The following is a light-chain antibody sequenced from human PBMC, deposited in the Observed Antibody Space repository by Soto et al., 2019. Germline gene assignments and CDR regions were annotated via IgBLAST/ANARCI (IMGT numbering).Light chain of an antibody. J-gene: IGLJ2*01. CDR2: NNN. CDR1: SSNIGSKT. CDR3: AAWDDTLNGLL. Sequence: QSVLTQPFSVSGTPGQRVTISCSGSSSNIGSKTVSWYHHLPGTAPKLLIYNNNQRPSGVPDRFSGSKSGTSASLAISGLQSEDEADYYCAAWDDTLNGLLIGGGTKLTAL. V-gene: IGLV1-44*01.